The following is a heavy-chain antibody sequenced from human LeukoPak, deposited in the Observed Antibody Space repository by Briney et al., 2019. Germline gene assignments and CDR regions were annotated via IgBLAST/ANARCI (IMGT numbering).Heavy chain of an antibody. J-gene: IGHJ4*02. CDR3: ARAGVVLMVYATLYFDY. CDR2: IYHSGST. D-gene: IGHD2-8*01. V-gene: IGHV4-38-2*01. Sequence: SSETLSLTCAVPGYSISSGYYWGWIRQPPGKGLEWIGSIYHSGSTYYNPSLKSRVTISVDTSKNQFSLKLSSVTAADTAVYYCARAGVVLMVYATLYFDYWGQGTLVTVSP. CDR1: GYSISSGYY.